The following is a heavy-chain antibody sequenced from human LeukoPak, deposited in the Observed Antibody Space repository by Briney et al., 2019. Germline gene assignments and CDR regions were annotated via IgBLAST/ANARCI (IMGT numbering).Heavy chain of an antibody. CDR3: ARDLRSGLFSGFDC. D-gene: IGHD5-12*01. V-gene: IGHV3-48*01. Sequence: KAGGSLRLSCAASGFTFSPYSMNWVRQAPGKGLEWIAHISSSSSTIYYADSVKGRFTISRDNAKNSLYLQMNSLRAEDTAVYYCARDLRSGLFSGFDCWGQGTLVTVSS. CDR2: ISSSSSTI. J-gene: IGHJ4*02. CDR1: GFTFSPYS.